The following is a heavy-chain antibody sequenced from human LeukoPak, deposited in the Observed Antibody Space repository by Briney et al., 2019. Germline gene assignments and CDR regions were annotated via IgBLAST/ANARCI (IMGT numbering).Heavy chain of an antibody. CDR2: IRYDGSNK. CDR3: AKDQQKSWSSTFDY. CDR1: GFTFSSYG. Sequence: GGSLRLSCAASGFTFSSYGMHWVRQAPGKRLEWVAFIRYDGSNKCYADSVKGRFTISRDNSKNTLYLQMNSLRAEDTAVYYCAKDQQKSWSSTFDYWGQGTLVTVSS. J-gene: IGHJ4*02. D-gene: IGHD2-2*01. V-gene: IGHV3-30*02.